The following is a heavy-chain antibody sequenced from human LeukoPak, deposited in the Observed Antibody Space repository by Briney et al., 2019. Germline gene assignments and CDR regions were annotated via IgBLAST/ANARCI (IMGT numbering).Heavy chain of an antibody. Sequence: GGSLRLSCAASGFTFSSYAMSWVRQAPGEGLVWVSRINSDGTSTAYADSVKGRFTISRDNAKNTLYLQMNSLRADDTAVYYCATRHPADYYYYMDVWGKGTTVTVSS. CDR3: ATRHPADYYYYMDV. CDR2: INSDGTST. CDR1: GFTFSSYA. V-gene: IGHV3-74*01. J-gene: IGHJ6*03.